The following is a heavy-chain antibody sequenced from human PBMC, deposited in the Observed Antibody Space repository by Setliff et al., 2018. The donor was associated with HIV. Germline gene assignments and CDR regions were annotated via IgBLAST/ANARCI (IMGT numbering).Heavy chain of an antibody. CDR1: GDSITNDDYY. CDR3: ARYTSKVDWFDP. CDR2: IHYNGRT. D-gene: IGHD2-2*02. V-gene: IGHV4-39*01. Sequence: SETLSLTCTVSGDSITNDDYYWGWIRQPPGKGLEWIAIIHYNGRTYYDPSLKSRVTIFVDTSKTQFYLKLRSVTASDTAVFYCARYTSKVDWFDPWGQGTLVTVSS. J-gene: IGHJ5*02.